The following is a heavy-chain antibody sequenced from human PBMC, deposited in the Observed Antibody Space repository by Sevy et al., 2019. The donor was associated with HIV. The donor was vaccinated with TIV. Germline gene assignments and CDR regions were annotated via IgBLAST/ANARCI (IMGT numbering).Heavy chain of an antibody. CDR3: ARALADWGSFHYSS. J-gene: IGHJ4*02. Sequence: GGSLRLSCAASGFTFSTYWMTWVRQAPGKGLEWVANIKQDGTDTNYVDSVRGRFTISRDNVRNLLYLYMNSLRAEDTAVYFCARALADWGSFHYSSWGRGVLVTVSS. CDR2: IKQDGTDT. D-gene: IGHD3-16*01. V-gene: IGHV3-7*01. CDR1: GFTFSTYW.